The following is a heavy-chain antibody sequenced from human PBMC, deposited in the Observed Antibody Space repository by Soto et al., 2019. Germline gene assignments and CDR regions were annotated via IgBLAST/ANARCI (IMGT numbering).Heavy chain of an antibody. V-gene: IGHV3-7*01. D-gene: IGHD3-3*01. CDR2: IKQDGSEK. Sequence: GGSLRLSCAASGFTFSSYWMSWVRQAPGKGLEWVANIKQDGSEKYYVDSVKGRFTIHRDNAKNSLYLQMNSLRAEDTAVYYCARVGYDFWSGYYIAYYYYYMDVWGKGTTVTVSS. J-gene: IGHJ6*03. CDR1: GFTFSSYW. CDR3: ARVGYDFWSGYYIAYYYYYMDV.